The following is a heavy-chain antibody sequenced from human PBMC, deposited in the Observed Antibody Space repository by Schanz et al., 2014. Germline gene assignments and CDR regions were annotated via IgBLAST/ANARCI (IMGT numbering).Heavy chain of an antibody. V-gene: IGHV3-66*01. D-gene: IGHD2-21*01. Sequence: EVRLVESGGGLVQPGGSLRLSCAVSGFTVSSNHMSWVRQAPGKGLEWVSVIYSGIGAYYADSVKDRFTVSRDNSKNTVYLQMNRLRAEDTAVYYCARDLEGYDGGGGGFDPWGQGTLVTVSS. CDR3: ARDLEGYDGGGGGFDP. CDR2: IYSGIGA. J-gene: IGHJ5*02. CDR1: GFTVSSNH.